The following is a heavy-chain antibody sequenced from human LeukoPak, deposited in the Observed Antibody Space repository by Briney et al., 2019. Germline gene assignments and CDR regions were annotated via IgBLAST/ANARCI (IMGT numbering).Heavy chain of an antibody. CDR3: ARGYDSSGYHFDY. CDR1: GGSFSGYY. D-gene: IGHD3-22*01. CDR2: INHSGST. Sequence: SETLSLTCAVYGGSFSGYYWSWIRQPPGKGLEWIGEINHSGSTNYNPSLKSRVTISVDTSKNQFSLKLSSMTAADTAVYYCARGYDSSGYHFDYWGQGTLVTVSS. V-gene: IGHV4-34*01. J-gene: IGHJ4*02.